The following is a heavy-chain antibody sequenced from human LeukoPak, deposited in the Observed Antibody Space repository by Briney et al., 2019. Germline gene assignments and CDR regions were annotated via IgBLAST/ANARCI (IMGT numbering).Heavy chain of an antibody. CDR1: GYTFTSYG. Sequence: ASVKVSCKASGYTFTSYGINWVRQAPGQGLEWMGWISAYNSNTHYAQKLQGRVTMTTDTSTSTAYMEVRSLRSDDTAVYYCARAAWIQGYYYYYMDVWGKGTTVTISS. V-gene: IGHV1-18*01. CDR3: ARAAWIQGYYYYYMDV. CDR2: ISAYNSNT. D-gene: IGHD5-18*01. J-gene: IGHJ6*03.